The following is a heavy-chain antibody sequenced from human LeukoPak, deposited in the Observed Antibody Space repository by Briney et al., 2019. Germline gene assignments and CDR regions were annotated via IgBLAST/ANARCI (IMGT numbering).Heavy chain of an antibody. CDR1: GGTFSGYA. CDR3: ARAACSSTSCYWSAFDI. CDR2: IIPIFGTA. J-gene: IGHJ3*02. D-gene: IGHD2-2*01. V-gene: IGHV1-69*13. Sequence: SVKVSCKASGGTFSGYAISWVRQAPGQGLEWMGGIIPIFGTANYAQKFQGRVTITADESTSTAYMELSSLRSEDTAVYYCARAACSSTSCYWSAFDIWGQGTMVTVSS.